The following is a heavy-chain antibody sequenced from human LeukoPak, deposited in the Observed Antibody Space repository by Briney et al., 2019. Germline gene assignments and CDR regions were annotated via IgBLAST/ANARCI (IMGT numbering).Heavy chain of an antibody. CDR2: ITATVATT. Sequence: GGSLRLSCAASGFSFITYGMSWVRQAPGKGLEWVSDITATVATTYYADSVRGRFTISRDNSKNTLYLEMNNLRADDTAVHYCVKPNYYDSSGYYWGQGTLVSVSS. J-gene: IGHJ4*02. CDR1: GFSFITYG. D-gene: IGHD3-22*01. V-gene: IGHV3-23*01. CDR3: VKPNYYDSSGYY.